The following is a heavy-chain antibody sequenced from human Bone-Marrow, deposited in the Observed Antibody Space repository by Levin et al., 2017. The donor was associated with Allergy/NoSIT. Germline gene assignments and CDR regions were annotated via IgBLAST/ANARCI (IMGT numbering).Heavy chain of an antibody. CDR1: GGSFGTSS. V-gene: IGHV1-69*13. CDR2: IIPMLNTP. D-gene: IGHD6-19*01. J-gene: IGHJ3*02. Sequence: GASVKVSCRTSGGSFGTSSVNWVRQAPGQGLDWMGLIIPMLNTPNYAQRFQGRLTITADGNTATVYMELSSLTSEDTALYYCASGLALAGNALNMWGQGTKVTVSS. CDR3: ASGLALAGNALNM.